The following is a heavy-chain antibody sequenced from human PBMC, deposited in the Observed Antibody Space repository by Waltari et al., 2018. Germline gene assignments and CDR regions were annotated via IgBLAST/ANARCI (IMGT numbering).Heavy chain of an antibody. D-gene: IGHD6-19*01. V-gene: IGHV3-73*01. J-gene: IGHJ4*02. Sequence: EVQVVESGGGLVQPGGSLKLSCAPSVFSFSAPSIPWVRQTPGKGLEWVGRIRREPYNYATAYSASVKGRFTISRDDSKNTAFLQMNSLMTEDTAVYYCSGGEVTGTDFWGQGTLVTVSS. CDR2: IRREPYNYAT. CDR3: SGGEVTGTDF. CDR1: VFSFSAPS.